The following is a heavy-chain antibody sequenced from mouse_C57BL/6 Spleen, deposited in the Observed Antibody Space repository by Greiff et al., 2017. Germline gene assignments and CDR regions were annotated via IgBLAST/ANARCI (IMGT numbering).Heavy chain of an antibody. CDR3: APLRFYYFDY. V-gene: IGHV1-64*01. CDR2: IHPNSGST. CDR1: GYTFTSYW. Sequence: QVHVKQPGAELVKPGASVKLSCKASGYTFTSYWMHWVKQRPGQGLEWIGMIHPNSGSTNYNEKFKSKATLTVDKSSSTAYMQLSSLTSEDSAVYYCAPLRFYYFDYWGQGTTLTVSS. D-gene: IGHD6-1*01. J-gene: IGHJ2*01.